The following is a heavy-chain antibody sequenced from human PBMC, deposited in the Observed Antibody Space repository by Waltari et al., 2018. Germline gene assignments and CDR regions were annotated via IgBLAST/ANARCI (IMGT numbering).Heavy chain of an antibody. Sequence: GKGLEWIGRIYTSGSTNYNPSLKSRVTISVDKSKNQFSLKLSSVTAADTAVYYCAGDGGYCTNGVCYMPFFWGQGTLVTVSS. CDR2: IYTSGST. V-gene: IGHV4-4*07. CDR3: AGDGGYCTNGVCYMPFF. J-gene: IGHJ4*02. D-gene: IGHD2-8*01.